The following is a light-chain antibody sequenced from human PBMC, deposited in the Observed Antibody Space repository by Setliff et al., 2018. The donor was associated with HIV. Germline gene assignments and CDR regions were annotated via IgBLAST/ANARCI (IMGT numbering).Light chain of an antibody. CDR3: QSYGSSLSGSNV. CDR1: SSNIGAGYD. Sequence: QSVLTQPPSVSGAPGQRVTISCTGCSSNIGAGYDVHWYQQLPGTAPKLLIYGNKFRPSGVPDRLSGSKSGTSASLAITGLQAEDEADYYCQSYGSSLSGSNVFGTGTKVTVL. J-gene: IGLJ1*01. CDR2: GNK. V-gene: IGLV1-40*01.